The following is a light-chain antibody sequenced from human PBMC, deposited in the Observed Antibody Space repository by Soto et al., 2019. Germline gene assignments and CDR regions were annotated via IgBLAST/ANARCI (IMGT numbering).Light chain of an antibody. CDR2: DVN. CDR3: CSYAGTYTS. CDR1: SSDVGGYNY. J-gene: IGLJ2*01. V-gene: IGLV2-11*01. Sequence: QSALTQPRSVSGSPGQSVTISCTGTSSDVGGYNYVSWYQHHPGKAPKLMIYDVNKRPSGVPDRFSGSKSGNTASLTISGLQAEDEAHYYCCSYAGTYTSFGGGTKVTVL.